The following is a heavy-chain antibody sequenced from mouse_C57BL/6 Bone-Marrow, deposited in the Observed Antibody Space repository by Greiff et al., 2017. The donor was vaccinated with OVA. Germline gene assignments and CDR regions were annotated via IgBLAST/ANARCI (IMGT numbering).Heavy chain of an antibody. CDR1: GYTFTSYW. D-gene: IGHD2-4*01. J-gene: IGHJ4*01. V-gene: IGHV1-52*01. CDR2: IDPSDSET. Sequence: VQLQQPGAELVRPGSSVKLSCKASGYTFTSYWMHWVKQRPIQGLEWIGNIDPSDSETHYNQKFKDKATLTVDKSSSTAYMQLSSLTSEDSAVYYCARGPYDYEDYAMDYWGQGTSVTVSS. CDR3: ARGPYDYEDYAMDY.